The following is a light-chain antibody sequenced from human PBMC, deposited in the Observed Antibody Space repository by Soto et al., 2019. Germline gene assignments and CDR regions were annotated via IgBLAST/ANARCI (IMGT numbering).Light chain of an antibody. J-gene: IGLJ1*01. V-gene: IGLV2-8*01. CDR2: EVN. Sequence: ALTQPPSASGSPGQSVAISCTGTSSDVGGYNYVSWYQQHPGKAPKLMIYEVNKRPSGVPDRFSGSKSGNTASLTVSGLQAEDEADYYCSSYAGSSNVFGTGTKVNV. CDR3: SSYAGSSNV. CDR1: SSDVGGYNY.